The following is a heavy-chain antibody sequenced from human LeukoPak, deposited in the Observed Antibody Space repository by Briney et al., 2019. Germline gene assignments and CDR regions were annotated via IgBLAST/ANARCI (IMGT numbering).Heavy chain of an antibody. V-gene: IGHV4-59*01. D-gene: IGHD3-22*01. J-gene: IGHJ4*02. CDR3: ARVTGYMIEDYFDY. Sequence: SETPSLTCTVSGGSISSYYWSWIRQPPGKGLEWIGYIYYSGGTNYNPSLKSRVTISVETSKNQFSPKLSSVTAADTAVYYCARVTGYMIEDYFDYWGQGTLVTVSS. CDR2: IYYSGGT. CDR1: GGSISSYY.